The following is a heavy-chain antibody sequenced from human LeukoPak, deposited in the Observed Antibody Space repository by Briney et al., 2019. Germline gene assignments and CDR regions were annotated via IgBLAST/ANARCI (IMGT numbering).Heavy chain of an antibody. J-gene: IGHJ3*02. CDR3: ARSGYSYGADAFDI. CDR2: INHSGST. CDR1: GGSFSGYY. Sequence: ATLSLTCAVYGGSFSGYYWSWIRQPPGKGLEWIGEINHSGSTNYNPSLKSRLTISVDTSKNQFSLKLRSVTAADTAVYYCARSGYSYGADAFDIWGQGTMVTVSS. D-gene: IGHD5-18*01. V-gene: IGHV4-34*01.